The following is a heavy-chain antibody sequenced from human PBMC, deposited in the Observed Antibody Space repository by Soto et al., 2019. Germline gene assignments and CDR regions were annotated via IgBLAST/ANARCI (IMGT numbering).Heavy chain of an antibody. CDR2: IYYSGST. CDR3: ARVIAARPDARWFDP. J-gene: IGHJ5*02. CDR1: GGSISSGDYY. V-gene: IGHV4-30-4*01. Sequence: TSETLSLTCTVSGGSISSGDYYWSWIRQPPGKGLEWIGYIYYSGSTYYNPSLKSRVTISVDTSKNQFSLKLSSVTAADTAVYYCARVIAARPDARWFDPWGQGTLVTVS. D-gene: IGHD6-6*01.